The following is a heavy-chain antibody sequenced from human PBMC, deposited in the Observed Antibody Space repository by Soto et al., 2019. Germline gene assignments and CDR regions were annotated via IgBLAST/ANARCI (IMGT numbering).Heavy chain of an antibody. CDR3: APSSSSSSDWFDP. D-gene: IGHD6-6*01. Sequence: ASVKVSCKASGCTFTSYDINWVRQATGQGLEWMGWMNPNSGNTGYAQKFQGRVTMTRSTSISTAYMELSSLRSEDTAVYYCAPSSSSSSDWFDPWGQGTLVTVSS. V-gene: IGHV1-8*01. CDR2: MNPNSGNT. J-gene: IGHJ5*02. CDR1: GCTFTSYD.